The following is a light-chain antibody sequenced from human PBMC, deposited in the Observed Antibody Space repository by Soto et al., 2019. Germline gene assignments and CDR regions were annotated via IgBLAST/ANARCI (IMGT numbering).Light chain of an antibody. CDR1: QSISSD. Sequence: ETVMTQSPATLSVSPGERATLSCRASQSISSDLAWYQQKPGQAPRLLIYGASTTATGIPGRFSGSGSGRESTLTISSLQSEDFAVYYCQQYNNWPRTFGQGTKLEIK. CDR3: QQYNNWPRT. J-gene: IGKJ2*01. CDR2: GAS. V-gene: IGKV3-15*01.